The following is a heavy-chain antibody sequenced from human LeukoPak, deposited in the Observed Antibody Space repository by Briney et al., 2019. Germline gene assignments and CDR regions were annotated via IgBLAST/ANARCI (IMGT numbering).Heavy chain of an antibody. D-gene: IGHD6-13*01. CDR2: ISSSSGYI. CDR3: ARGNPLAQQLDLSGY. Sequence: GGSLRLSCAASGFTFSSYSMNWVRQAPGKGLAWVSSISSSSGYIYYADSVKGRFTISRDNAKNSLYLQMNSLRAEDTAVYYCARGNPLAQQLDLSGYWGQGTLVTVSS. V-gene: IGHV3-21*01. CDR1: GFTFSSYS. J-gene: IGHJ4*02.